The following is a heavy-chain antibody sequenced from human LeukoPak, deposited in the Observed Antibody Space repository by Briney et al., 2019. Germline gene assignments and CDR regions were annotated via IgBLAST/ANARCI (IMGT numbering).Heavy chain of an antibody. CDR2: IYTNGST. CDR3: AREPDYGLFDY. CDR1: GGSISSGSYY. D-gene: IGHD4-17*01. Sequence: SQTLSLTCTVSGGSISSGSYYWSWIRQPAGKGLEWIGRIYTNGSTTYNPSLKSRVTTSADTSKNQFSLKLSSVTAADTAVYYCAREPDYGLFDYWGQGTLVTVSS. V-gene: IGHV4-61*02. J-gene: IGHJ4*02.